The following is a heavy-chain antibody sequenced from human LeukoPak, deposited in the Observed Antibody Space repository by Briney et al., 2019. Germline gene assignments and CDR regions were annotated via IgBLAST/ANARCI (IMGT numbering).Heavy chain of an antibody. J-gene: IGHJ4*02. CDR3: AKGVEYSSSPLDY. D-gene: IGHD6-6*01. Sequence: PGRSLRLSCAASGSTFSSYGMHWVRQAPGKGLEWVAVISYDGSNKYYADSVKGRFTISRDNSKNTLYLQMNSLRAEDTALYYCAKGVEYSSSPLDYWGQGTLVTVSS. V-gene: IGHV3-30*18. CDR1: GSTFSSYG. CDR2: ISYDGSNK.